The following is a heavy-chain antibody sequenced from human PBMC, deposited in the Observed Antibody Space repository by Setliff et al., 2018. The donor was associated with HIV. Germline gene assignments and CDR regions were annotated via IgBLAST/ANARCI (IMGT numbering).Heavy chain of an antibody. CDR2: IYTSGST. V-gene: IGHV4-4*07. CDR3: ARAPGPYGDYNWFDP. D-gene: IGHD4-17*01. CDR1: DGSISSYY. J-gene: IGHJ5*02. Sequence: KPSETLSLTCTVSDGSISSYYWSWIRQPAGEGLEWIGRIYTSGSTNYNPSFKSRLTMSLDPSKNQFSLKLRSVTAADTAVYYCARAPGPYGDYNWFDPWGQGALVTVSS.